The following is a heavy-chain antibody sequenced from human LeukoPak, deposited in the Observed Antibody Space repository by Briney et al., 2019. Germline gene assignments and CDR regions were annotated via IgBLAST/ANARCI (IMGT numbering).Heavy chain of an antibody. CDR1: GGSISSYY. J-gene: IGHJ4*02. D-gene: IGHD5-12*01. CDR3: ARATDSGGHEFDS. CDR2: IYPSGRT. V-gene: IGHV4-4*09. Sequence: PSETLSLTCTVSGGSISSYYWSWIRQPPGKGLEWIGFIYPSGRTDYTASLQSRVTISLDKSKNQFSLKLRSVTAADTAVYYCARATDSGGHEFDSWGQGTLVTVSS.